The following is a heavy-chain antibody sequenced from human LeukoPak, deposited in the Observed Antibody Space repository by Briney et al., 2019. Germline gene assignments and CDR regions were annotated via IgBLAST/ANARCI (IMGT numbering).Heavy chain of an antibody. D-gene: IGHD5-18*01. J-gene: IGHJ4*02. V-gene: IGHV3-64D*06. CDR1: GFTFSTYG. Sequence: GGSLRLSCSASGFTFSTYGMHWVRQAPGKGLEYVSAISSNGGSTYYADSVKGRFTISRDNSKNTLYLQMSSLRAEDTAVYYCVKDVHTAMLRVSDYWGQGALVTVSS. CDR2: ISSNGGST. CDR3: VKDVHTAMLRVSDY.